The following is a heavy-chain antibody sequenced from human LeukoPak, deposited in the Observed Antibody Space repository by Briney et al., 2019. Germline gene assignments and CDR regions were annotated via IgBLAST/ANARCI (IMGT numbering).Heavy chain of an antibody. V-gene: IGHV1-69*13. Sequence: SVKVSCKASGYTLTSYGISWVRQAPGQGLEWTGGIIPIFGTANYAQKFQGRVTITADESTSTAYMELSSLRSEDTAVYYCARDQWPEYSSSSGGPWGQGTLVTVSS. CDR2: IIPIFGTA. CDR3: ARDQWPEYSSSSGGP. CDR1: GYTLTSYG. J-gene: IGHJ5*02. D-gene: IGHD6-6*01.